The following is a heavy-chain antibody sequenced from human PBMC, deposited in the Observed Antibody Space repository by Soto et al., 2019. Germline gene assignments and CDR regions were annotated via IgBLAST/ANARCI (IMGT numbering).Heavy chain of an antibody. CDR2: IYYSGST. J-gene: IGHJ6*02. V-gene: IGHV4-31*03. Sequence: SETLSLTCTVSGGSISSGGYYWSWIRQHPGKGLEWIGYIYYSGSTYYNPSLKSRVTISVDTSKNQFSLKLSSVTAADTAVYYCARETRVVVVAATHYYYGMDVWGQGTTVTVSS. D-gene: IGHD2-15*01. CDR3: ARETRVVVVAATHYYYGMDV. CDR1: GGSISSGGYY.